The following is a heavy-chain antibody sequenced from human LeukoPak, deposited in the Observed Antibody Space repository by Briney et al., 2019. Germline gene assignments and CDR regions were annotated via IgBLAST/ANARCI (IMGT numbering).Heavy chain of an antibody. Sequence: PGGSLRLSCAASEFTFSNYAMNWVRQAPGKGLEWVSGISGSGGSTYYADSVKGRFTISRDNSKNTLYLQMNSLRADDTAVYYCAKGNWRYFDYWGQGTLVTVSS. D-gene: IGHD1-1*01. V-gene: IGHV3-23*01. CDR3: AKGNWRYFDY. CDR2: ISGSGGST. J-gene: IGHJ4*02. CDR1: EFTFSNYA.